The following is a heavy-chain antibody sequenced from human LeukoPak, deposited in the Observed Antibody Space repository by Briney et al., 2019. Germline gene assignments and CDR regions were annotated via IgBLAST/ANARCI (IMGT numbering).Heavy chain of an antibody. D-gene: IGHD7-27*01. CDR1: GGSTSSGDYY. CDR3: ARDDLTGVFDL. Sequence: SETLSLTCTVSGGSTSSGDYYWCWIRQTPGKGLEWIGYISHIGSTYYSPSLKGRVAMSIDTSKNQFSLKLSSVTAADTAVYFCARDDLTGVFDLWGQGTLVTVSS. J-gene: IGHJ4*02. CDR2: ISHIGST. V-gene: IGHV4-30-4*01.